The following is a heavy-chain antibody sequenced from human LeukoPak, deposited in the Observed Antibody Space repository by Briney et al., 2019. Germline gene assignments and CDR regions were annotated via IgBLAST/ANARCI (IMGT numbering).Heavy chain of an antibody. CDR1: GFDFSGHG. CDR2: ILYDGSNK. CDR3: AGYDYGDLGPLQF. J-gene: IGHJ4*02. V-gene: IGHV3-30*03. Sequence: PGGSLRLSCAASGFDFSGHGMHWVRQAPGKGLEWVAVILYDGSNKYYADSVKGRCTISRDNSKKTLYLQMNSLRAEDTAVYYCAGYDYGDLGPLQFWGQGTLVTVPS. D-gene: IGHD4-17*01.